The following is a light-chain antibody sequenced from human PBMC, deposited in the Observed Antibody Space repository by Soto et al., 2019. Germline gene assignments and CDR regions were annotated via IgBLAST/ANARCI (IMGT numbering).Light chain of an antibody. V-gene: IGLV2-14*01. Sequence: QSVLTQPASVSGSAGQSITISRTGGSSDIGGYNYVSWFQQHPGKVPKLMIYEVTNRPSGVSNRFSGSKSGSTASLTISGPXAEDEADYYCSSYTSSNTLVFGTGTKV. CDR1: SSDIGGYNY. J-gene: IGLJ1*01. CDR2: EVT. CDR3: SSYTSSNTLV.